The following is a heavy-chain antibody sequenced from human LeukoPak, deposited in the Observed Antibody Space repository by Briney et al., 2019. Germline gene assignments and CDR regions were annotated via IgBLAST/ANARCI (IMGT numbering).Heavy chain of an antibody. V-gene: IGHV4-59*01. D-gene: IGHD6-13*01. J-gene: IGHJ4*02. CDR1: GGSISSYF. CDR2: IYYNGNT. CDR3: ARTPISAAGILDY. Sequence: PSETLSLTCTVSGGSISSYFWSWIRQPPGKGLEWIGYIYYNGNTNYNPSHKSRVTISVDTSKNQFSLKLTSVTAADTAVYYCARTPISAAGILDYWGQGTLVTVSS.